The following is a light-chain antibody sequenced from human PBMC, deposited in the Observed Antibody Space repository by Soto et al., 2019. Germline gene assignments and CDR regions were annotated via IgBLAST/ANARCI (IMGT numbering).Light chain of an antibody. CDR2: DAS. J-gene: IGKJ1*01. Sequence: DIQMTQSPSTLSASVGDRVTITCRASQSVSTWLAWYQQKPGKAPNLLIYDASILQRGVPSRFSGSGSGTEFTLTISSLQPDDVATYYCQQYTNYPGTFGKGTKVEIK. CDR3: QQYTNYPGT. V-gene: IGKV1-5*01. CDR1: QSVSTW.